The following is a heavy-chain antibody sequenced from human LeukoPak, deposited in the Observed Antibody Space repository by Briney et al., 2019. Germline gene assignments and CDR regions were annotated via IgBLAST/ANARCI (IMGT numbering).Heavy chain of an antibody. D-gene: IGHD2-2*01. Sequence: GGSLRLSCAASGFTFSSYAMSWVRQALGKGLEWVSAISGSGGSTYYADSVKGRFTISRDNSKNTLYLQMNSLRAEDTAVYYCAKDPRQIRSYCSSTSCPDAFDIWGQGTMVTVSS. CDR1: GFTFSSYA. J-gene: IGHJ3*02. CDR3: AKDPRQIRSYCSSTSCPDAFDI. V-gene: IGHV3-23*01. CDR2: ISGSGGST.